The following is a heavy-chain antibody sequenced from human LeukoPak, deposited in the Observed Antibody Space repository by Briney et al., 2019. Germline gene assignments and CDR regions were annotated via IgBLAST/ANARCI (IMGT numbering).Heavy chain of an antibody. J-gene: IGHJ6*02. D-gene: IGHD2-2*01. V-gene: IGHV3-30*04. CDR1: GFTFSSYA. CDR3: ASLRQPDV. Sequence: GGSPRLSCAASGFTFSSYAMHWVRQAPGKGLEWVAVISYDGSDKYYADSVKGRFTISRDNSKNTLYLQMNSLRAEDTAVYYCASLRQPDVWGQGTTVTVSS. CDR2: ISYDGSDK.